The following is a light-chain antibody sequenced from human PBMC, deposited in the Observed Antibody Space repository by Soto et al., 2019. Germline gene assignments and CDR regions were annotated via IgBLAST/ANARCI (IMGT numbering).Light chain of an antibody. CDR1: SSDIGGYNY. CDR3: SSYTSTSTLYV. V-gene: IGLV2-14*03. Sequence: ALTQPASVSGSPGQSITISCTGTSSDIGGYNYVSWYQQLPGKVPKLIIYDVSNRPSGVSDRFSGSKSGNAASLTISGLQAEDEADYYCSSYTSTSTLYVFGTGTQLTVL. J-gene: IGLJ1*01. CDR2: DVS.